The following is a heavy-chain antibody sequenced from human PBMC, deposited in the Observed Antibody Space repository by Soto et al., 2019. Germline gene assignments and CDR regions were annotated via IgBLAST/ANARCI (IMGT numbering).Heavy chain of an antibody. CDR2: IYYSGST. Sequence: SETLSLTCTVSGGSISSYYWSWIRQPPGKGLEWIGYIYYSGSTNYNPSLKSRVTISVDASKNQFSLRLSSLTAADTAVYYCARSMHYSDGSNYSPFDYWGQGTLVTVSS. V-gene: IGHV4-59*12. J-gene: IGHJ4*02. CDR1: GGSISSYY. D-gene: IGHD3-22*01. CDR3: ARSMHYSDGSNYSPFDY.